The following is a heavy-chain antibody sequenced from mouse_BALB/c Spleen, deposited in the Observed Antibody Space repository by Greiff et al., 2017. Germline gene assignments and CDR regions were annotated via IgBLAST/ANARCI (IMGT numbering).Heavy chain of an antibody. V-gene: IGHV5-6-5*01. CDR1: GFTFSSYA. J-gene: IGHJ2*01. D-gene: IGHD1-1*01. Sequence: EVKLVESGGGLVKPGGSLKLSCAASGFTFSSYAMSWVRQTPEKRLEWVASISSGGSTYYPDSVKGRFTISRDNARNILYLQMSSLRSEDTAMYYCARGRDYYGSSYLDYWGQGTTLTVSS. CDR3: ARGRDYYGSSYLDY. CDR2: ISSGGST.